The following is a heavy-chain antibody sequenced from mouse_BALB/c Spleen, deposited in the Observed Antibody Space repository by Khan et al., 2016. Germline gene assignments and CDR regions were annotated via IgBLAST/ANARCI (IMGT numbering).Heavy chain of an antibody. J-gene: IGHJ3*01. CDR3: TRVYYSYRWFAY. V-gene: IGHV6-6*02. CDR2: IRLKSNNFAT. CDR1: GFTFSNYW. D-gene: IGHD2-12*01. Sequence: EVKLEESGGGLVQPGGSMKLSCVASGFTFSNYWMNWVRQSPEKGLEWVAEIRLKSNNFATHYAESVKGRFTISRDDSKSSVYLQMNNLRAEDTGIYYCTRVYYSYRWFAYWGQGTLVTVSA.